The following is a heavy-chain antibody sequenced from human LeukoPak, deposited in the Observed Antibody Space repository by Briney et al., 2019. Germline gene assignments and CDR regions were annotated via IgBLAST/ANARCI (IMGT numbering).Heavy chain of an antibody. CDR3: SSDLLY. D-gene: IGHD2-15*01. Sequence: AGGSLRLSCAAPGVTVSRQYMNWVRRAPGKGLEWVTVIYGVDGTSYADSVKGRFTISRDNSKNTVYLQMNSLRAEDTAVYYCSSDLLYWGQGTLVSVSS. V-gene: IGHV3-53*01. J-gene: IGHJ4*02. CDR2: IYGVDGT. CDR1: GVTVSRQY.